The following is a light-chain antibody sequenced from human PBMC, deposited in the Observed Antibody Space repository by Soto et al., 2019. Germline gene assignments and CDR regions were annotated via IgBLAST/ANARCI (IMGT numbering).Light chain of an antibody. CDR1: ESISRW. Sequence: DIQMTQSPSTLSASVGDRVTITCRASESISRWLAWYQQKPGKAPKALIYDASSLKSGVPSRFSGGGSGTDFPLTISSLQPDDFATYYCQQYITYPTFGQGTRLDIK. CDR3: QQYITYPT. V-gene: IGKV1-5*01. CDR2: DAS. J-gene: IGKJ5*01.